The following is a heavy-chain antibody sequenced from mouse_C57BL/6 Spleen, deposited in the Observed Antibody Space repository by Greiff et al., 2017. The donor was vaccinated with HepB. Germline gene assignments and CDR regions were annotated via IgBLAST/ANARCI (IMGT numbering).Heavy chain of an antibody. CDR3: ARVPGGLLRYFDV. Sequence: VQLQQSGPELVKPGASVKISCKASGYTFTDYYMNWVKQSHGKSLEWIGDINPNNGGTSYNQKFKGKATLTVDKSSSTAYMELRSLTSEDSAVYYCARVPGGLLRYFDVWGTGTTVTVSS. J-gene: IGHJ1*03. D-gene: IGHD1-1*01. CDR2: INPNNGGT. V-gene: IGHV1-26*01. CDR1: GYTFTDYY.